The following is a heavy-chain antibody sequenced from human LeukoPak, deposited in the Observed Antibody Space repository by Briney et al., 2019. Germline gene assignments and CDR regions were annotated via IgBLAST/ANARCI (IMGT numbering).Heavy chain of an antibody. Sequence: GASVKVPCKASGYTFTGYYMHWVRQAPGQGLEWMGWINPNSGGTNYAQRFQGRVTMTRDTSISTAYMELSRLRSDDTAVYYCARAKLGSSSGFDPWGQGTLVTVSS. J-gene: IGHJ5*02. CDR1: GYTFTGYY. V-gene: IGHV1-2*02. CDR2: INPNSGGT. CDR3: ARAKLGSSSGFDP. D-gene: IGHD3-16*01.